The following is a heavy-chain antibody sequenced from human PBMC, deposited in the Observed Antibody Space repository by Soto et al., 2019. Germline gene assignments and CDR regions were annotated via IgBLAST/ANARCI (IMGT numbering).Heavy chain of an antibody. CDR2: IYLDDDK. J-gene: IGHJ4*02. Sequence: QITLKESGPTLVKPTQPLTLTCTFSGFSLSTSGVGVGWIRQPPGQDLEWLALIYLDDDKRYTQSLRSRLTISKDNSKNQVVLTMTNMDPVHTATYFSAHHPYCGSWPYAFDYWGQGTLVTVSS. CDR3: AHHPYCGSWPYAFDY. D-gene: IGHD3-10*01. CDR1: GFSLSTSGVG. V-gene: IGHV2-5*02.